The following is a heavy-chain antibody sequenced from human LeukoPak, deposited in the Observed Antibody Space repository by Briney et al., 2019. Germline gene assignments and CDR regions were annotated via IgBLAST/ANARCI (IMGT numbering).Heavy chain of an antibody. D-gene: IGHD6-6*01. CDR1: GYTFTNYG. CDR2: ISANTGKT. CDR3: ARAGWYTSSSGACGN. V-gene: IGHV1-18*01. Sequence: ASVKVSCKASGYTFTNYGIAWVRQAPGQGLEWMGWISANTGKTDFAQKFQGRVTMTTDTSTSTVYMELRSLRSDDTALYYCARAGWYTSSSGACGNWGQGTQVTVSS. J-gene: IGHJ4*02.